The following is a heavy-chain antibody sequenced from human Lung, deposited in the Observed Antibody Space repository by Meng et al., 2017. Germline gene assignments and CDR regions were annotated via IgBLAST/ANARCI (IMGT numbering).Heavy chain of an antibody. CDR2: ISGYNGNT. D-gene: IGHD2-2*01. Sequence: QVQLVQSGDEVKKPGASVKVSCNASGYTFTSYGISWVRQAPGQGLEWMGWISGYNGNTNYAQKFQGRVTMTTDTSTSTAYMELRSLRSDDTAVYYCARDRYCSTTSCTGWFDPWGQGTLVTVSS. CDR3: ARDRYCSTTSCTGWFDP. CDR1: GYTFTSYG. V-gene: IGHV1-18*01. J-gene: IGHJ5*02.